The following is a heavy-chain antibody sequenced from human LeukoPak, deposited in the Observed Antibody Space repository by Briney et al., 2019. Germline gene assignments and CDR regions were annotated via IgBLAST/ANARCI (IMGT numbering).Heavy chain of an antibody. D-gene: IGHD3-9*01. CDR3: AKDFYDFLTGSIDY. Sequence: GGSLSLSCEASRFTFSTYAMSWVRKAPGKGLEWFSGTRGTVGYTYYADSVKGRFTISRDNSKNTLYLQMNSLRAEDTAVYYCAKDFYDFLTGSIDYWGQGTLVTVSS. CDR2: TRGTVGYT. V-gene: IGHV3-23*01. CDR1: RFTFSTYA. J-gene: IGHJ4*02.